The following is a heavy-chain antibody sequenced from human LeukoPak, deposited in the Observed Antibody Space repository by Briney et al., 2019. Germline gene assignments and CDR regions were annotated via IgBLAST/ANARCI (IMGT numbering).Heavy chain of an antibody. CDR2: IYTSGST. V-gene: IGHV4-4*07. CDR3: ARAEQQLVPGVNWFDP. J-gene: IGHJ5*02. D-gene: IGHD6-13*01. CDR1: GGSISSYY. Sequence: SETLSLTCTVSGGSISSYYWSWIRQPAGKGLEWIGRIYTSGSTNYNPSLKSRVTMSVDASKNQFSLKLSSVTAADTAVYYCARAEQQLVPGVNWFDPWGQGTLVTVSS.